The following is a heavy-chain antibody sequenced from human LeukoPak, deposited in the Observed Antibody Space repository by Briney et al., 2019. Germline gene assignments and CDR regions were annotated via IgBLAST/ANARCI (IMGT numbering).Heavy chain of an antibody. V-gene: IGHV3-48*03. CDR1: GFTLSNYE. J-gene: IGHJ3*02. CDR3: ARETPTIKGDAFDI. CDR2: IDSSGGSK. D-gene: IGHD5-12*01. Sequence: PGGSLRLSCAASGFTLSNYEINWVRQAPGKGLEWLSYIDSSGGSKFYADSVTGRFTVSRDNAKSSLYLQLNSLRVEDTALYYCARETPTIKGDAFDIWGQGTMVTVSS.